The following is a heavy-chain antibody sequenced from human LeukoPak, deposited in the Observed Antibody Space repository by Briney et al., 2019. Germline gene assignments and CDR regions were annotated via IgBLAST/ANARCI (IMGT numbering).Heavy chain of an antibody. CDR1: GFTFSTYG. J-gene: IGHJ3*02. CDR3: AKDRRVGITMIVDDAFDI. D-gene: IGHD3-22*01. V-gene: IGHV3-23*01. Sequence: GGTLRLSCAASGFTFSTYGMSWVRQAPGKGLEWVSGISGSGGATYYADSVKGRFTISRDNSKNTLYLQMNSLRAEDTAVYYCAKDRRVGITMIVDDAFDIWGQGTMVTVSS. CDR2: ISGSGGAT.